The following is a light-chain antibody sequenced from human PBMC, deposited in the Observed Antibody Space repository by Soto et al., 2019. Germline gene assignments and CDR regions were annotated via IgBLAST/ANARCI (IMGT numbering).Light chain of an antibody. V-gene: IGKV3-20*01. CDR2: GTS. CDR3: QHYGSSPPDT. Sequence: EIVLTQSPGTLSLSLGERATLSCRASQSVSSKYVAWYQQQPGQAPSLLIYGTSNRAADVPDRFSATGSGTDFSLTISRLQPEDFAVYYCQHYGSSPPDTFGQGTKLEIK. CDR1: QSVSSKY. J-gene: IGKJ2*01.